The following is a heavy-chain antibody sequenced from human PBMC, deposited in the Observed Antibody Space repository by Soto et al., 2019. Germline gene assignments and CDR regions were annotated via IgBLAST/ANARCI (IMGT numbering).Heavy chain of an antibody. CDR3: ARSLPGGTIFYMDI. V-gene: IGHV4-31*03. CDR1: GGTITGGSSY. D-gene: IGHD1-26*01. Sequence: QLQLRESGPGLVQPAQTLSLTCTVAGGTITGGSSYWTWVRQHPGKGLEWVGHIYYSGTAYYNPSLKSRVDISVDPSQNRFSLELSSVTAADTAMYFCARSLPGGTIFYMDIWGEGTTVTVSS. J-gene: IGHJ6*03. CDR2: IYYSGTA.